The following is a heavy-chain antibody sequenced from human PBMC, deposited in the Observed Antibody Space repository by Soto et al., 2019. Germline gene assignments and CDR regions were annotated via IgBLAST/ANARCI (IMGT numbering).Heavy chain of an antibody. J-gene: IGHJ5*02. D-gene: IGHD3-3*01. Sequence: APVNACCKGCRDAFSLYYLNWLRHSNGHGLEWMGIINPNGGSISYAQRFQGRVTMTRDTSTSTVYMELSSLRSEDTAVYYCARACDFWNGYYQNCLDPPAERPLVTVHS. CDR1: RDAFSLYY. V-gene: IGHV1-46*03. CDR2: INPNGGSI. CDR3: ARACDFWNGYYQNCLDP.